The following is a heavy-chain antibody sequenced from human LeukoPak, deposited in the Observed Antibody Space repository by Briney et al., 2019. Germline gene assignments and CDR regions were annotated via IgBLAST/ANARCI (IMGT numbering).Heavy chain of an antibody. V-gene: IGHV1-69*13. CDR2: IIPIFDTA. Sequence: SVKVSCKASGGTFSSYAISWVRQAPGQGLEWMGGIIPIFDTANYAQKFQGRVTITADESTSTAYMELSSLRSEDTAVYYCARDPQAGLAFFHPWGQGTLVTVSS. CDR3: ARDPQAGLAFFHP. CDR1: GGTFSSYA. D-gene: IGHD6-19*01. J-gene: IGHJ5*02.